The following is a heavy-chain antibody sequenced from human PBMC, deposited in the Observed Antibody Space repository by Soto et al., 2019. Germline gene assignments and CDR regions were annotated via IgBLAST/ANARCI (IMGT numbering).Heavy chain of an antibody. V-gene: IGHV1-69*01. CDR3: AXXXGXXXNDYYYAY. J-gene: IGHJ4*02. D-gene: IGHD3-22*01. CDR2: IIPIFGTA. Sequence: QVQLVQSGAEVRKPGSSVKVSCKASGGTFSRHAISWVRXAPGQGLEWMGGIIPIFGTANHAQKFQGRVTIIADESTSTVYMELSSLRSEDTAMYYXAXXXGXXXNDYYYAYWGQGTLVIVSS. CDR1: GGTFSRHA.